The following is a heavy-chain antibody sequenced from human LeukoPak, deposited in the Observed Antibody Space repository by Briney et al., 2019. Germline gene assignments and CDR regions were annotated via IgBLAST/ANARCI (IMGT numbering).Heavy chain of an antibody. CDR3: ARGGEFGITGANWFDP. CDR2: INHSGST. D-gene: IGHD1-20*01. CDR1: GFTFSSYG. V-gene: IGHV4-34*01. Sequence: PGGSLRLSCAASGFTFSSYGMSWVRQPPGKGLEWIGEINHSGSTNYNPSLKSRVTISVDTSKNQFSLKLSSVTAADTAVYYCARGGEFGITGANWFDPWGQGTLVTVSS. J-gene: IGHJ5*02.